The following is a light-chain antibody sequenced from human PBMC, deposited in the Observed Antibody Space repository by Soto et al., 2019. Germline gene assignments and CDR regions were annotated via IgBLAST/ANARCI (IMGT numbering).Light chain of an antibody. CDR1: QSVLYSSNNKNY. CDR2: WAS. Sequence: DIVMTQSPDSLAVSLGERATINCKSSQSVLYSSNNKNYLAWYQQKPGQPPKLLIYWASTRESGVPDRFSGSGSGTGFTLTNSSLQAEDLAVYYCQQYYSPPYTFGQGTKLEIK. CDR3: QQYYSPPYT. V-gene: IGKV4-1*01. J-gene: IGKJ2*01.